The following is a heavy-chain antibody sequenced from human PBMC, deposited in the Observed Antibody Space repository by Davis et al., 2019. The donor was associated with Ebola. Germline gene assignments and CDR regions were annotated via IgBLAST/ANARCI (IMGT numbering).Heavy chain of an antibody. Sequence: HTGGSLRLSCAASGFSFSDSWMHWVRQAPGKGLVWVSRINSDGTGTSYADSVKGRFTISRDNAKNSLYLQMNSLRVEDTALYFCAKGGTVIQWYFDLWGRGTLVTVSS. CDR3: AKGGTVIQWYFDL. V-gene: IGHV3-74*01. D-gene: IGHD3-16*02. CDR1: GFSFSDSW. J-gene: IGHJ2*01. CDR2: INSDGTGT.